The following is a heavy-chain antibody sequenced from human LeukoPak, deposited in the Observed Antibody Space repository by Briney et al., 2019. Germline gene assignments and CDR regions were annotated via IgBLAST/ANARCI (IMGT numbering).Heavy chain of an antibody. Sequence: SVKVSFKASGGTFSSYAISWVRQAPGQGLEWMGRIIPILGITNYAQKFQGRVTITADKSTSTAYMELSSLRSEDTAVYYCAREGGFIVVVPAARAGTTYFDYWGQGTLVTVSS. J-gene: IGHJ4*02. CDR3: AREGGFIVVVPAARAGTTYFDY. CDR1: GGTFSSYA. D-gene: IGHD2-2*01. V-gene: IGHV1-69*04. CDR2: IIPILGIT.